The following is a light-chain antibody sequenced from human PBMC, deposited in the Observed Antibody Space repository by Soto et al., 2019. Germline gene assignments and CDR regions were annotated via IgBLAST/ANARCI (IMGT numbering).Light chain of an antibody. CDR3: QSYDSSLSGVV. V-gene: IGLV1-40*01. J-gene: IGLJ2*01. Sequence: QSVLTQPPSVSGAPGQRVTISCSGTSSSIGAGYEVHWYHQLPGTAPKLVVSGNGNRPSGVPDRLSASKSGTSASLAITGLQAEDEGHYYCQSYDSSLSGVVFGGGTKLTVL. CDR1: SSSIGAGYE. CDR2: GNG.